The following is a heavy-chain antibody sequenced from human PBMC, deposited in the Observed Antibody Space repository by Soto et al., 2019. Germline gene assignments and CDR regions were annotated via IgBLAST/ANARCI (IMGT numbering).Heavy chain of an antibody. Sequence: QVQLQESGPGLVKPSQTLSLTCTVSGGSISSGGYYWSWIRQHPGKGLEWIGYIYYSVSTYYNPSLKSRVTISVDTSKNQFSRKLSSVTAADTAVCYCASSSTSLGMDVWGQGTTVTVSS. CDR2: IYYSVST. D-gene: IGHD2-2*01. CDR1: GGSISSGGYY. CDR3: ASSSTSLGMDV. V-gene: IGHV4-31*03. J-gene: IGHJ6*02.